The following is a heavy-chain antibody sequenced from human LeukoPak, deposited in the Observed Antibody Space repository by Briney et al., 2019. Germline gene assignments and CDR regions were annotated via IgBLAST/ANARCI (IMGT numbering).Heavy chain of an antibody. D-gene: IGHD3-10*02. CDR2: LHSSGEA. J-gene: IGHJ4*02. V-gene: IGHV4-4*07. Sequence: SETLSLTCVVSGGSISAYYWNWIRQPAGKGLEWIGRLHSSGEATSNPSLMSRASMSLDTSRTHFTLKLTSVTAADTAIYYCATMFGESSDFDHWGQGTLVTVSS. CDR1: GGSISAYY. CDR3: ATMFGESSDFDH.